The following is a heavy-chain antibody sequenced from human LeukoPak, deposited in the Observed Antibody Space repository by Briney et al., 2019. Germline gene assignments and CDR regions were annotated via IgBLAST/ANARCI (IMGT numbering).Heavy chain of an antibody. CDR2: IKQDGSEK. V-gene: IGHV3-7*04. CDR1: GFTFSNYW. Sequence: GGSLRLSCAASGFTFSNYWMSWVRQGPGKGLEWVANIKQDGSEKYYVDSVKGRFTISRDNAKNSLYLQMNSLRAEDTAVYYCARSGYSYGPFDYWGQGTLVTVSS. CDR3: ARSGYSYGPFDY. J-gene: IGHJ4*02. D-gene: IGHD5-18*01.